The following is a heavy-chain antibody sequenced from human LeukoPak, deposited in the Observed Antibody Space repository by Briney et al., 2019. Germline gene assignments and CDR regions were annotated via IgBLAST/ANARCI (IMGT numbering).Heavy chain of an antibody. V-gene: IGHV3-7*01. CDR3: ARDRDVDTAMVNDY. J-gene: IGHJ4*02. Sequence: GGSLRLSCAASGFTFSSYWMSWVRQAPGKGLEWVANIKQDGSEKYYADSVKGRFTISRDNAKNSLYLQMNSLRAEDTAVYYCARDRDVDTAMVNDYWGQGTLVTVSS. CDR1: GFTFSSYW. CDR2: IKQDGSEK. D-gene: IGHD5-18*01.